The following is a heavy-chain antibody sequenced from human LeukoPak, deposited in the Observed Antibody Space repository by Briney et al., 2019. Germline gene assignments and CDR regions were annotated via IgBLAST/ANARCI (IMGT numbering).Heavy chain of an antibody. CDR2: IYYSGTA. CDR3: AREGRYSGSSGAFDI. CDR1: GGSISSSSYY. D-gene: IGHD1-26*01. J-gene: IGHJ3*02. Sequence: PSETLSLTCTVSGGSISSSSYYWGWIRQPPGKGLEWIGSIYYSGTAYYNRSLKSRVTISVDTSKNQFSLKLSSVTAADTAVYYCAREGRYSGSSGAFDIWGQGTMVTVSS. V-gene: IGHV4-39*07.